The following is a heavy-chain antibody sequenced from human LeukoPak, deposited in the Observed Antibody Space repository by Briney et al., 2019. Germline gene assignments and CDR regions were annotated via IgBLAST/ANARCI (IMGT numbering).Heavy chain of an antibody. D-gene: IGHD3-10*01. CDR1: GGSISGYY. Sequence: SETLSLTCIVSGGSISGYYWSWIRQPPGKGLEWIGYIYYSGSTNYNPSLKSRVTISVDTSKNQFSLKLSSVTAADTAVYYCARGRITMVRGALWGRFDPWGQGTLVNVSS. V-gene: IGHV4-59*12. CDR2: IYYSGST. CDR3: ARGRITMVRGALWGRFDP. J-gene: IGHJ5*02.